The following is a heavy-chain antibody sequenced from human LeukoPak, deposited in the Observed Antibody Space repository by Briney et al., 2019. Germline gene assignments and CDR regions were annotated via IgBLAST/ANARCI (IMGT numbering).Heavy chain of an antibody. Sequence: NPSETLSLTCTVSGGSISSSSYYWGWIRQPPGKGLEWIGSIYYSGSTYYNPSLKSRVTISVDTSKNQFSLKLSSVTAADTAVFYCARGKDYYDNSGYFDYWGQGTLVTVSS. V-gene: IGHV4-39*07. D-gene: IGHD3-22*01. CDR2: IYYSGST. CDR1: GGSISSSSYY. J-gene: IGHJ4*02. CDR3: ARGKDYYDNSGYFDY.